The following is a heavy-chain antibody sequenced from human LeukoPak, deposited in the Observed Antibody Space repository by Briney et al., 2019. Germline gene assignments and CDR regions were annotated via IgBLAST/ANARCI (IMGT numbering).Heavy chain of an antibody. J-gene: IGHJ5*02. CDR3: ARPYYYDSRIDP. Sequence: PSETLSLTCAVYGGSFSGYYWSWIRQPPGKGLEWIAYVYYSGSTYYNPSLKSRVTMSADTSKNQLSLKLSSVTAADTAVYYCARPYYYDSRIDPWGQGILVTVSS. CDR2: VYYSGST. D-gene: IGHD3-22*01. V-gene: IGHV4-34*01. CDR1: GGSFSGYY.